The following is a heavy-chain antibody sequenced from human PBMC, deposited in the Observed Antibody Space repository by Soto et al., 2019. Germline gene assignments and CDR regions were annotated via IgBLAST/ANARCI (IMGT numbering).Heavy chain of an antibody. V-gene: IGHV1-69*13. CDR2: IIPIFGTA. CDR3: ARDFGPPQAFDI. D-gene: IGHD3-10*01. Sequence: SVKVSCKASGGTFSSYAISWVRQAPGQGLEWMGGIIPIFGTANYAQKFQGRVTITADESTSTAYMELSSLRSEDTAVYYCARDFGPPQAFDIWRQGTMVTVSS. CDR1: GGTFSSYA. J-gene: IGHJ3*02.